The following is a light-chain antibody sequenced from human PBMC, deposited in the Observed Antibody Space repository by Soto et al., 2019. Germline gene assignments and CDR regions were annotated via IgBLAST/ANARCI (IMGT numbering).Light chain of an antibody. Sequence: QSVLTQPASVSGSPGQSITISCTGTSSDVGGYNYVSWYQQHPGKAPKLMIYDVSNRPSGVSNRFSGSKSGNTASLTISGLQAEDEADYSGSSYTSSSTLVFGGGTKVTVL. CDR2: DVS. V-gene: IGLV2-14*01. J-gene: IGLJ3*02. CDR1: SSDVGGYNY. CDR3: SSYTSSSTLV.